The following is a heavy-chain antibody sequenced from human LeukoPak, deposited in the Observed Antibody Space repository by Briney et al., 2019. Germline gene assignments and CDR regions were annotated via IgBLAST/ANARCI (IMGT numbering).Heavy chain of an antibody. D-gene: IGHD3-22*01. Sequence: KPSETLSLTCTVSGGSISSSSHYWGWMRQPTGKELEWIGSVYYSGEAHYNPSLKSRLTVSVDRSSNQFSLKLTSVTAADTAVYFCARSRDYYDNRGHFMIWAMDVWGKGTTVIVSA. CDR2: VYYSGEA. J-gene: IGHJ6*04. CDR1: GGSISSSSHY. CDR3: ARSRDYYDNRGHFMIWAMDV. V-gene: IGHV4-39*01.